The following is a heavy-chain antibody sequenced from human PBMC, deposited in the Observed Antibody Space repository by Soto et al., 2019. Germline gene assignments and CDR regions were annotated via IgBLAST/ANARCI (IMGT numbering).Heavy chain of an antibody. D-gene: IGHD3-3*01. CDR2: IKTKSSGGTT. CDR1: GFAFSDAS. J-gene: IGHJ4*02. CDR3: TPLASGHYGYDF. Sequence: PGGSLRLSCAASGFAFSDASMSWVRQAPGKGLEWVGRIKTKSSGGTTDCAAPVKGRFTISRDDSKNTVYLQMDSLKAEDTAVYSCTPLASGHYGYDFWGQGTLVTVSS. V-gene: IGHV3-15*01.